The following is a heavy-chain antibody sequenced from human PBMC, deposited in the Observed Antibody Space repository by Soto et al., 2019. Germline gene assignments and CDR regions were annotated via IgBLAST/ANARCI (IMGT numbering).Heavy chain of an antibody. CDR3: ARESRGYSGYDSRDEKFYVGCFDY. CDR2: IYSSGSM. D-gene: IGHD5-12*01. Sequence: SETLSLTCTVSGGSFSSSYWSWLRQPAGKGLEWIGRIYSSGSMNYDPSLKSRVAMSIGTSKKQFSLRVNSVTAAGTAIYYCARESRGYSGYDSRDEKFYVGCFDYWGQGTLVTVSS. J-gene: IGHJ4*02. CDR1: GGSFSSSY. V-gene: IGHV4-4*07.